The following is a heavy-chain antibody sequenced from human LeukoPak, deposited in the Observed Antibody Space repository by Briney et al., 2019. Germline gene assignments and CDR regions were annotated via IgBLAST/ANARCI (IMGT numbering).Heavy chain of an antibody. D-gene: IGHD5-24*01. CDR2: IYYTGNT. V-gene: IGHV4-59*01. CDR1: GGSISYYY. CDR3: ARDRLQLQS. J-gene: IGHJ5*02. Sequence: PSETLSLTCTVSGGSISYYYWNWIRQPPGKGLEWTGYIYYTGNTNYNPSLKSRVTISVDTSKSQFSLKLSSVTAADTAVYYCARDRLQLQSWGQGTLVTVSS.